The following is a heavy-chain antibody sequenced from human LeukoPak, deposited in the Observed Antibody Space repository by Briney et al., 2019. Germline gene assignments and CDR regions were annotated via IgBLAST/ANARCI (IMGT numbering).Heavy chain of an antibody. CDR2: ISAYNGNT. Sequence: ASVKVSCKASGYTFTGYYTHWVRQAPGQGLEWMGWISAYNGNTNYAQKLQGRVTMTTDTSTSTAYMELRSLRSDDTAVYYCAREVRGDFDYWGQGTLVTVSS. CDR3: AREVRGDFDY. CDR1: GYTFTGYY. J-gene: IGHJ4*02. D-gene: IGHD3-10*01. V-gene: IGHV1-18*04.